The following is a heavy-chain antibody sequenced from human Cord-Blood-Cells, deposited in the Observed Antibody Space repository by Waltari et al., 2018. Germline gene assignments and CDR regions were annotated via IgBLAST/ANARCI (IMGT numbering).Heavy chain of an antibody. CDR3: ARGPIQRDY. Sequence: QVQLQESGPGLVKPSETLSLTCTVAGYSISSGYYWGWIRQPPGKGLEWIGSIYTSGGTYYNPSLKSRVTISVDTSKIQFSLKLSSVTAADTAVYYCARGPIQRDYWGQGTLVTVSS. CDR1: GYSISSGYY. J-gene: IGHJ4*02. D-gene: IGHD6-25*01. V-gene: IGHV4-38-2*02. CDR2: IYTSGGT.